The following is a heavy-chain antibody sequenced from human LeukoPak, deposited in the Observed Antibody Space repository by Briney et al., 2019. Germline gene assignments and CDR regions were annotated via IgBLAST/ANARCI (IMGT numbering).Heavy chain of an antibody. CDR1: GGAFSSYA. V-gene: IGHV1-69*06. CDR2: IIPIFGTA. D-gene: IGHD5-18*01. Sequence: GASVKVSCKASGGAFSSYAISWVRQAPGQGLEWMGGIIPIFGTANYAQKFHARVTITADKSTTTAYMELRSLRSEDTAVYYCARERAQLWPGDYFDYWGQGTLVTVSS. J-gene: IGHJ4*02. CDR3: ARERAQLWPGDYFDY.